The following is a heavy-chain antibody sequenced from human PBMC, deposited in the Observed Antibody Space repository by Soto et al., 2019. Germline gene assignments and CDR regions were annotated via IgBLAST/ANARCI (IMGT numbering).Heavy chain of an antibody. J-gene: IGHJ4*02. V-gene: IGHV1-69*01. D-gene: IGHD5-12*01. Sequence: QVQLVQSGAEVKKPGSSVTVSCKAFGGSFSTHVVNWVRQAPGPGLEWVGLIIPVFGTTDYAQHFQGRVTITADESTRTAFLEVSSLRSEDTAVYYCASGVREYSSAPPHFWGQGTLVSVSS. CDR1: GGSFSTHV. CDR3: ASGVREYSSAPPHF. CDR2: IIPVFGTT.